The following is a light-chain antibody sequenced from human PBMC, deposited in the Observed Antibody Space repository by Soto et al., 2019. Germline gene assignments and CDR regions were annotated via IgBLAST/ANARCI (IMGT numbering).Light chain of an antibody. Sequence: EIVLTQSPATLSLSPGERATVSCRASQSVSNYLGWYQQKPGQAPRLLIYAASNRATGIPARSSGSGSGTDFTLTIRSLEPEDFAVYSFQHGGTFGQGTRLEIK. J-gene: IGKJ5*01. CDR1: QSVSNY. CDR3: QHGGT. V-gene: IGKV3-11*01. CDR2: AAS.